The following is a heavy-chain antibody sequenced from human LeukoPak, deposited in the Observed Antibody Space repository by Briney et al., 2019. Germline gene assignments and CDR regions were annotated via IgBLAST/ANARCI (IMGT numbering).Heavy chain of an antibody. Sequence: PGGSLRLSCAASGFTFSSYWMHWVRHAPGKGLVWVSRINSDGSSTNYADSVKGRFTISRDNAKNTLHLQMNSLRAEDTAVYYCAREGDGYTDPFDYWGQGTLVTVSS. CDR1: GFTFSSYW. CDR3: AREGDGYTDPFDY. CDR2: INSDGSST. V-gene: IGHV3-74*01. J-gene: IGHJ4*02. D-gene: IGHD5-24*01.